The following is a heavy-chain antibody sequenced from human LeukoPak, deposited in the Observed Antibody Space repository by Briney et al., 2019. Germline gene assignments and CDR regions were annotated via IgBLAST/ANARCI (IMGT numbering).Heavy chain of an antibody. Sequence: SETLSLTCTVSGGSISSYYWSWIRQPPGKGLEWIGYIYYSGSTNYNPSLKSRVTISVDTSKNQFSLKLSSVTAADTAVYYCARDVGGFGELNFDYWGQGTLVTVSS. V-gene: IGHV4-59*01. CDR3: ARDVGGFGELNFDY. J-gene: IGHJ4*02. CDR2: IYYSGST. CDR1: GGSISSYY. D-gene: IGHD3-10*01.